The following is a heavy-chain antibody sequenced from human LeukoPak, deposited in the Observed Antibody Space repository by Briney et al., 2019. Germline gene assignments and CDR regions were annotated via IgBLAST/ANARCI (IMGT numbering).Heavy chain of an antibody. CDR1: GGSISSYY. Sequence: SETLSLTCTVSGGSISSYYWSWIRQPPGKGLEWIGYIYYSGSTNYNPSLKSRVTISVDTSKNQFSLKLSSVTAADTAVYYCASLTGRSYWGQGTLVTVSS. CDR2: IYYSGST. CDR3: ASLTGRSY. J-gene: IGHJ4*02. V-gene: IGHV4-59*01.